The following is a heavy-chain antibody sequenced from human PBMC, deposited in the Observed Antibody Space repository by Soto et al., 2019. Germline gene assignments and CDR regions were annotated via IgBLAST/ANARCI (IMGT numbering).Heavy chain of an antibody. CDR3: WRFPSVRDPSWFDP. CDR1: GYRFANYW. Sequence: ESLKISCKASGYRFANYWIGWVRQMPVKGLELMGLIYPDDSDTRYSASFQGHVTISADKSNTTAYLQWSSLKASDTAMYYCWRFPSVRDPSWFDPWGQGTLVTVSS. D-gene: IGHD1-26*01. J-gene: IGHJ5*02. CDR2: IYPDDSDT. V-gene: IGHV5-51*01.